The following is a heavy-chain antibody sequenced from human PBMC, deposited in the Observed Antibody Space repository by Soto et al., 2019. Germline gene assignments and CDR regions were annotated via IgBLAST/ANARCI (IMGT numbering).Heavy chain of an antibody. J-gene: IGHJ6*02. CDR1: GFTFSSYD. V-gene: IGHV3-13*01. D-gene: IGHD3-22*01. CDR2: IGTAGDT. Sequence: GGSLRLSCAASGFTFSSYDMHWVRQATGKGLEWVSAIGTAGDTYYPGSVKGRFTISRENAKNSLYLQMNSLRAGDTAVYYCARDLRRYDSSGYYYYYGMDVWGQGTTVTVPS. CDR3: ARDLRRYDSSGYYYYYGMDV.